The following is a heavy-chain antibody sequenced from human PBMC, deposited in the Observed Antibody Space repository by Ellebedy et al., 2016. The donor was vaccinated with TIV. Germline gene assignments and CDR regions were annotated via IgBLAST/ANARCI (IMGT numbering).Heavy chain of an antibody. Sequence: GGSLRLSCEVSGFNFRQYSMTWVRQAPGKGLEWVATISHSGCKTYYADSVEGRFTISRDNSKTRLYLRMSAMRGEDQAVYYCVAPGGPVLPWFGETHWGLGTPVTVSS. CDR3: VAPGGPVLPWFGETH. CDR2: ISHSGCKT. CDR1: GFNFRQYS. J-gene: IGHJ4*02. V-gene: IGHV3-23*01. D-gene: IGHD3-10*01.